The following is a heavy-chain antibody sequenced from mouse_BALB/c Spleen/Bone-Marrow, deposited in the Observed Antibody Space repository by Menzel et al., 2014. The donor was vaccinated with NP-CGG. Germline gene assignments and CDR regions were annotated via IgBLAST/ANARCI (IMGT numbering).Heavy chain of an antibody. D-gene: IGHD2-13*01. V-gene: IGHV1S29*02. Sequence: VQLKESGPELVKPGASVKISCKASGYTFTDYNMHWVKQTHGKSLEWTGYIYPYNGGTGYNQKFKSKATLTVDNSSSTAYMELRRLTSEDSAIYYCARDGDNVAIDYWGQGASVAVSS. CDR1: GYTFTDYN. J-gene: IGHJ4*01. CDR2: IYPYNGGT. CDR3: ARDGDNVAIDY.